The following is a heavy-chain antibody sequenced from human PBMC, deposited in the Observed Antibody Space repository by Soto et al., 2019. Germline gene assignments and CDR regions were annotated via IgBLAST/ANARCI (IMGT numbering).Heavy chain of an antibody. Sequence: QVQLVESGGGVVQPGRSLRLSCAASGVTFSSYGMHWVRQAPGKGLEWVAVIWYDGSNKYYADSVKGRFTISRDNSKNTLYLHMNSLRAEDTAAYYCERDGLRRPADAFDIWGQGTMATVSS. D-gene: IGHD4-17*01. J-gene: IGHJ3*02. CDR3: ERDGLRRPADAFDI. V-gene: IGHV3-33*01. CDR2: IWYDGSNK. CDR1: GVTFSSYG.